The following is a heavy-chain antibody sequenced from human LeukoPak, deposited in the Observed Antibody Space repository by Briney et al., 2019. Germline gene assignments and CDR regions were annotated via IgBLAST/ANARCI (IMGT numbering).Heavy chain of an antibody. CDR2: VYHSGST. V-gene: IGHV4-38-2*02. CDR3: ARGYSTSWYVYYFGMDV. Sequence: PSETLSLTCTVSGYSISSGYYWGWIRQPPGKGLEWIGSVYHSGSTYYNPSLKSRVTISVDTSKNQFSLKLSSGTAADTAVYYCARGYSTSWYVYYFGMDVWGQGTTVTVSS. CDR1: GYSISSGYY. J-gene: IGHJ6*02. D-gene: IGHD6-13*01.